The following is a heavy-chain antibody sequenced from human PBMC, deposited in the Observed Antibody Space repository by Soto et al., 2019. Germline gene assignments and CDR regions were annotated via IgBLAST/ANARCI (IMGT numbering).Heavy chain of an antibody. Sequence: SETLSLTCTVSGGSVSSGIYYWSWIRQPPGKGLEWIGYIYYSGSTNYNPSLKSRVTISVDTSKNQFSLKLSSVTAADTAVYYCARLSGGGEFDPWGQGTLVTVSS. CDR3: ARLSGGGEFDP. CDR1: GGSVSSGIYY. D-gene: IGHD3-16*01. J-gene: IGHJ5*02. V-gene: IGHV4-61*01. CDR2: IYYSGST.